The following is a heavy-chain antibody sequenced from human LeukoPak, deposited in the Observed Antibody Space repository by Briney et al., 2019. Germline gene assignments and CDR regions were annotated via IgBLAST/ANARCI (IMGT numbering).Heavy chain of an antibody. J-gene: IGHJ3*02. CDR2: ISWNSGRI. V-gene: IGHV3-9*01. CDR3: AKDIGSSGWNDAFDI. D-gene: IGHD6-19*01. Sequence: GGSLRLSCAASAFTFDDYAMHWVRQAPGKGLEWVSGISWNSGRIGYADSVKGRFTISRDNAKNSLYLQMNSLRAEDTALYYCAKDIGSSGWNDAFDIWGQGTMGTVSS. CDR1: AFTFDDYA.